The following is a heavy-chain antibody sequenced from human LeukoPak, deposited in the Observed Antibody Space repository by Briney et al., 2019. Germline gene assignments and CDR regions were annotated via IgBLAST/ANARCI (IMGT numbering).Heavy chain of an antibody. CDR3: ASEPPLDCGGGSCYHD. CDR2: ISAYNGNT. CDR1: GYTFTSYG. Sequence: GASVKVSCKASGYTFTSYGISWVRQAPGQGLEWMGWISAYNGNTNYAQKLQGRVTMTTDTSTSTAYMELRSLRSDDTAVYYCASEPPLDCGGGSCYHDWGQGTLVTVSS. V-gene: IGHV1-18*01. J-gene: IGHJ4*02. D-gene: IGHD2-15*01.